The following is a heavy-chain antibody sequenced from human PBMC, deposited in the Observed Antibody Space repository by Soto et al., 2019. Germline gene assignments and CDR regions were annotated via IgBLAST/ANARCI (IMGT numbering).Heavy chain of an antibody. CDR1: GGSISSGGYS. D-gene: IGHD3-10*01. CDR2: IYHSGST. Sequence: TLSLTCAVSGGSISSGGYSWSWIRQPPGKGLEWIGYIYHSGSTYYNPSLKSRVTISVDRSKNQFSLKLSSVTAADTAVYYCARGGVIPFYYYGMDVWGQGTTVTVPS. J-gene: IGHJ6*02. CDR3: ARGGVIPFYYYGMDV. V-gene: IGHV4-30-2*01.